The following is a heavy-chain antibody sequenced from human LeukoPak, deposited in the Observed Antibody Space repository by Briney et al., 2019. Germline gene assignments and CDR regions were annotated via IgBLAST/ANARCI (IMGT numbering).Heavy chain of an antibody. Sequence: PSETLSLTCTVSGGSISSYYWSWIRQPPGKGLEWIGYIYYSGSTNYNPSLKSRVTISVDTSKNQFSLKLSSVTAADTAVYYCARRMYPLWYFDLWGRGTLVTVSS. J-gene: IGHJ2*01. CDR2: IYYSGST. V-gene: IGHV4-59*08. CDR3: ARRMYPLWYFDL. D-gene: IGHD2-2*01. CDR1: GGSISSYY.